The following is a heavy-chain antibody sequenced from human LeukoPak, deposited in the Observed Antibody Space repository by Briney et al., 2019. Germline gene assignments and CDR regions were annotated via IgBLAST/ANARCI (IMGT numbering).Heavy chain of an antibody. V-gene: IGHV1-69*05. J-gene: IGHJ4*02. CDR2: IIPIFGTA. D-gene: IGHD4-17*01. CDR3: AKEPDYGDYWNYFDY. CDR1: GGTFSSYA. Sequence: ASVKVSCKASGGTFSSYAISWVRQAPGQGLEWMGGIIPIFGTANYAQKFQGRVTITTDESTSTAYMELSSLRSEDTAVYYCAKEPDYGDYWNYFDYWGQGTLVTVSS.